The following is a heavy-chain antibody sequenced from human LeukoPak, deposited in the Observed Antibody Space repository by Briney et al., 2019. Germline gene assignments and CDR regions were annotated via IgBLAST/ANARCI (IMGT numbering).Heavy chain of an antibody. CDR3: AKAGRNYHNWLDP. Sequence: GGSLRLSCAASGFDFSGYGMHWVRQAPGRGLEWVAVTSYDGTAKFYAHSVEGRFTVSRDNSKNTLYLQMNTLRAEDTAVYYCAKAGRNYHNWLDPWGQGTLVTVSS. J-gene: IGHJ5*02. CDR2: TSYDGTAK. CDR1: GFDFSGYG. V-gene: IGHV3-30*18. D-gene: IGHD4-11*01.